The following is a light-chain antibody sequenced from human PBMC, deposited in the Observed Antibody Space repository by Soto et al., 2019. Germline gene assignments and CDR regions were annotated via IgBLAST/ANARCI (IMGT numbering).Light chain of an antibody. CDR2: EVS. J-gene: IGLJ2*01. CDR3: SSYAGSNNLV. Sequence: QSALTQPPSASGSPRQSVTIPCTGTSSDVGGYNSVSWYQQHPGKVPKLMIYEVSKRPSGVPDRFSGSKSGNTASLTVSGLQAEDEADYYCSSYAGSNNLVFGGGTKLTVL. CDR1: SSDVGGYNS. V-gene: IGLV2-8*01.